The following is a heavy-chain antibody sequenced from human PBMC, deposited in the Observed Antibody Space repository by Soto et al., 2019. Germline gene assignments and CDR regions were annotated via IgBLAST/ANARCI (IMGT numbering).Heavy chain of an antibody. CDR2: ISYDGRDE. V-gene: IGHV3-30*04. CDR1: GFIFSDYG. Sequence: QVQLVESGGGVVQPGRSLRLSCAASGFIFSDYGMNWVRQAPGKGLEWAAVISYDGRDEDYADSVKGRFTISRDNSKNTIFLHMTSMRADDTAVYYCVGKVSRMDYFIDGMDVWGPGTTVTVSS. CDR3: VGKVSRMDYFIDGMDV. D-gene: IGHD4-17*01. J-gene: IGHJ6*02.